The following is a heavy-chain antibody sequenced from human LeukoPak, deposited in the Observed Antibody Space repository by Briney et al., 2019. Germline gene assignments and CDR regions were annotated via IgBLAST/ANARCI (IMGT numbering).Heavy chain of an antibody. J-gene: IGHJ5*01. CDR1: GFSFGNYA. V-gene: IGHV3-23*01. CDR2: ISGTGGAT. D-gene: IGHD2-21*01. CDR3: VKDPRDTYGTNWFVS. Sequence: GGSLRLSCVASGFSFGNYAMSWVRPAPGKGLQWVSQISGTGGATWYAGFARDRFTISRGNSKKTLYLQMSGLRVEDTAMYYCVKDPRDTYGTNWFVSWGQGTLLIVSS.